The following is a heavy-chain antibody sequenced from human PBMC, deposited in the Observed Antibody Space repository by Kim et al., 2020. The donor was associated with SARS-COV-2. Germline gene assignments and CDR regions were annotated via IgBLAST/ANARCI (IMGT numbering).Heavy chain of an antibody. CDR2: IGTTANT. CDR1: GFAFSTYD. J-gene: IGHJ4*02. Sequence: GGSLRLSCAASGFAFSTYDMHWVPHRAGEGLEWVSTIGTTANTYYRGPVQGRFTISRDDAKNALYLQMDSLRAEDTAVYYCTRVKGYSGNGYFDYWGQGSLVTVSS. CDR3: TRVKGYSGNGYFDY. V-gene: IGHV3-13*01. D-gene: IGHD5-12*01.